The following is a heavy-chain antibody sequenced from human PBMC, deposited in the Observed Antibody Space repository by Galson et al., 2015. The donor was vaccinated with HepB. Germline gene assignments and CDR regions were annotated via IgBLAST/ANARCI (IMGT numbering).Heavy chain of an antibody. CDR1: GYTFTGYY. CDR3: ARWDVSSSWSDLDAFDI. CDR2: INPNSGGT. Sequence: SVKVSCTASGYTFTGYYMHWVRQAPGQGLEWMGWINPNSGGTNYAQKFQGRVTMTRDTSISTAYMELSRLRSDDTAVYYRARWDVSSSWSDLDAFDIWGQGKRVTVSS. D-gene: IGHD6-13*01. J-gene: IGHJ3*02. V-gene: IGHV1-2*02.